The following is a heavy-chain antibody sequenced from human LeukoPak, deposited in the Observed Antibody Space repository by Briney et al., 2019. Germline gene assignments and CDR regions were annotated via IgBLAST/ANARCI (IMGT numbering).Heavy chain of an antibody. D-gene: IGHD3-3*01. V-gene: IGHV3-30*18. CDR1: GFTFSSYG. CDR3: AKGFLEWLRFDP. Sequence: GGSLRLSCAASGFTFSSYGMHWVRQAPGKGLEWVAVISYDGSNKYYADSVKGRFTISRDNSKNTLYLQMNSLRAEDTAVYYCAKGFLEWLRFDPWGQGTLVTVSS. J-gene: IGHJ5*02. CDR2: ISYDGSNK.